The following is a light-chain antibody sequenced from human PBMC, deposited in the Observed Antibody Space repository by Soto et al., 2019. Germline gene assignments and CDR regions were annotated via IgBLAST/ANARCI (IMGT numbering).Light chain of an antibody. CDR3: MQALQSLT. CDR2: FGS. V-gene: IGKV2-28*01. J-gene: IGKJ5*01. CDR1: QSLLYNNTYNY. Sequence: EIVMTQSPLTLPVTPVDPASISCRSSQSLLYNNTYNYLDWYVQKPGQSPQLLIYFGSNRAPGVPDRFSGSGSGTDFTLKINRVEAEDVGTYYCMQALQSLTFGQGTRREIK.